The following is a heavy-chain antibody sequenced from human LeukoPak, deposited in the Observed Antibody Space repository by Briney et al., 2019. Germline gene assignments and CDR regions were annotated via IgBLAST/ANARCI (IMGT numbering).Heavy chain of an antibody. D-gene: IGHD3-10*01. Sequence: PSGTLSLTCAVSGGSISSSNWWSWVRQPPGKVLEWIGEIYHSGSTNYNPSLKSRGTISVDKSKNQFSLKLSSVTAPDTAVYYRARDRQGLRGSGNWFAPWGQGTLVTVSS. CDR3: ARDRQGLRGSGNWFAP. V-gene: IGHV4-4*02. CDR2: IYHSGST. J-gene: IGHJ5*02. CDR1: GGSISSSNW.